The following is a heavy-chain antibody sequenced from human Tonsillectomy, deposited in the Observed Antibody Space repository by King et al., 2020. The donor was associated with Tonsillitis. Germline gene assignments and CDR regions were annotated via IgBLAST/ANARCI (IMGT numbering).Heavy chain of an antibody. J-gene: IGHJ4*02. Sequence: VQLVESGGGLVKPGGSLRLSCATSGIIFSNAWMNWVRQAPGKGLEWVGRIKSETDGGTADYAAPVKGRFTISRHDSKSTLSLQMNSLKTEDTAVYYCCHFLLIFLTVYSIANFWGQGTLFTVSS. CDR3: CHFLLIFLTVYSIANF. CDR1: GIIFSNAW. D-gene: IGHD3-9*01. V-gene: IGHV3-15*01. CDR2: IKSETDGGTA.